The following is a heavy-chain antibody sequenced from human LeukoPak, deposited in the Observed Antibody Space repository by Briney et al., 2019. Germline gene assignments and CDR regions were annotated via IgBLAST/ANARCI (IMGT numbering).Heavy chain of an antibody. J-gene: IGHJ5*02. CDR2: ISYDGSNK. CDR1: GFTFSSYA. CDR3: ARAPYSSAWYWFDP. D-gene: IGHD6-19*01. V-gene: IGHV3-30-3*01. Sequence: PGRSLRLSCAASGFTFSSYAMHWVRQAPGKGLEWVAVISYDGSNKYYADSVKGRFTISRENSKNTLYLQMNSLRAEDTALYYCARAPYSSAWYWFDPWGRGTLVTVSS.